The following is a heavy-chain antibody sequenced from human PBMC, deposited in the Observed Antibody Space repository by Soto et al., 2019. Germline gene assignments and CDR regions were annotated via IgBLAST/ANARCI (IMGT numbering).Heavy chain of an antibody. CDR1: GFTFSSYA. D-gene: IGHD3-3*01. V-gene: IGHV3-23*01. CDR3: AKPGNGEYDFWSGYYPDYFDY. Sequence: PGGSLRLSCAASGFTFSSYAMSWVRQAPGKGLEWVSAISGSGGSTYYADSVKGRFTISRDNSKNTLYLQMNSLRAEDTAVYYCAKPGNGEYDFWSGYYPDYFDYWGQGTLVTVSS. J-gene: IGHJ4*02. CDR2: ISGSGGST.